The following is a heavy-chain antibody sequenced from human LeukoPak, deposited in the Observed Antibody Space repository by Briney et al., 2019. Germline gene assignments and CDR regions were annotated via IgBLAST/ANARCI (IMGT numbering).Heavy chain of an antibody. Sequence: SETLSLTCAVYGGSFSGYYWSWIRQPPGKGLEWIGEINHSGSTNYNPSLKSRVTISVDTSKNQFFLKLSSVTAADTAVYYCARAEPSALLAFDIWGQGTMVTVSS. CDR3: ARAEPSALLAFDI. CDR1: GGSFSGYY. CDR2: INHSGST. V-gene: IGHV4-34*01. J-gene: IGHJ3*02. D-gene: IGHD1-14*01.